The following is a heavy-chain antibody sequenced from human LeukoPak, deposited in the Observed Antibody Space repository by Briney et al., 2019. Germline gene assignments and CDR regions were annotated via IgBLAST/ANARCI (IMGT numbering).Heavy chain of an antibody. CDR1: GYTFTSYG. J-gene: IGHJ4*02. D-gene: IGHD2-2*03. Sequence: ASVKVSCKASGYTFTSYGISWVRQAPGQGLEWMGWISAYNGNTNYAQKLQGRVTMTTDTSTSTAYTELRSLRSDDTAVYYCARDGDCSSTSCPDYWGQGTLVTVSS. CDR3: ARDGDCSSTSCPDY. CDR2: ISAYNGNT. V-gene: IGHV1-18*01.